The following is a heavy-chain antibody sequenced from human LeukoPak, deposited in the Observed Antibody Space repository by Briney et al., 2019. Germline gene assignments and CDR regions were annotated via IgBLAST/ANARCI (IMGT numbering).Heavy chain of an antibody. Sequence: GGSLRLSCAASGFTFSTYAMSWVRQAPGKGLEWVSTISGSGGVTYYPDPVRGRFTISRDNSKNTLHLQMDSLRVEDTAVYYCARWPEGATPKFHYWGQGTLVTVSS. CDR3: ARWPEGATPKFHY. V-gene: IGHV3-23*01. CDR2: ISGSGGVT. J-gene: IGHJ4*02. CDR1: GFTFSTYA. D-gene: IGHD1-26*01.